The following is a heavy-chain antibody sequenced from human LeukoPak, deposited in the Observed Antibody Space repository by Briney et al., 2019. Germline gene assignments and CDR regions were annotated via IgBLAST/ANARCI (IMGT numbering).Heavy chain of an antibody. J-gene: IGHJ4*02. Sequence: GGSLRVSCAASGFNFRSYAMSWVRQAPGKGLAWVSTVTGGAVATYYADSVRGRHTISRDNSKNTLYLQMNSLRAEDTAVYYCARDSPLKGYNSGWATNSFDFWGRGTLVTVSS. D-gene: IGHD6-19*01. V-gene: IGHV3-23*01. CDR3: ARDSPLKGYNSGWATNSFDF. CDR2: VTGGAVAT. CDR1: GFNFRSYA.